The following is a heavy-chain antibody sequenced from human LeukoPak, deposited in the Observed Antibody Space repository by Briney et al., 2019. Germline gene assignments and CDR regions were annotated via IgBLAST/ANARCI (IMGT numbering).Heavy chain of an antibody. J-gene: IGHJ6*02. CDR1: GYTFTSYD. Sequence: ASVKVSCKASGYTFTSYDINWVRQATGQGLEWMGRMNPNSGNTGYAQKFQGRVTMSRNTSISTAYMELSGLRSEDTAVYYCARARTPLIAAAGTHYYYGLDVWGQGTTVTVSS. CDR3: ARARTPLIAAAGTHYYYGLDV. V-gene: IGHV1-8*01. CDR2: MNPNSGNT. D-gene: IGHD6-13*01.